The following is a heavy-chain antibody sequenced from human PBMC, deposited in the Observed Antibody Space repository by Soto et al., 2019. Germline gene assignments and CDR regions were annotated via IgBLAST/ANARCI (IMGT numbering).Heavy chain of an antibody. V-gene: IGHV4-31*03. Sequence: SETLSLTCTVSGGSISSGGYYWSWIRQHPGKGLEWIGYIYYSGSTYYNPSLKSRVTTTVNTSNNQFSLQLSSVTAADPAVYYCARGGLNTLGYCSSSSWLANGWFDPWGQGTLVTVSS. CDR2: IYYSGST. CDR1: GGSISSGGYY. D-gene: IGHD2-2*01. J-gene: IGHJ5*02. CDR3: ARGGLNTLGYCSSSSWLANGWFDP.